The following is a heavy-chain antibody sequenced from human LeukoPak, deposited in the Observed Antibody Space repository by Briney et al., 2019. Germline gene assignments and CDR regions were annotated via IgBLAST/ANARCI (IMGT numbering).Heavy chain of an antibody. V-gene: IGHV4-61*02. CDR3: ARDVLAAAGTFDY. CDR1: GYSFSSGSFY. CDR2: IYPSGST. Sequence: SETLSLSCSVSGYSFSSGSFYWSWIGQPAGMGLEWVGRIYPSGSTNYNPSRESRVTISVDTSKNQFTLKLSSVTAADTAVYYCARDVLAAAGTFDYWGQGALVTVSS. D-gene: IGHD6-13*01. J-gene: IGHJ4*02.